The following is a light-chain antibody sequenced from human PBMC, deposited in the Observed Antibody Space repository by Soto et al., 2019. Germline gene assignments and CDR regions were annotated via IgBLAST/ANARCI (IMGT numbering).Light chain of an antibody. Sequence: QSALTQPASVSGSPGQSITISCTGTSSDIGGYNYVSWYQQHPGEAPKLVIYEVSNRPSGVSNRFSGSKSGDTASLTISGLQAEDEADYYCTSFARGSTLVFGGGTKVTVL. CDR1: SSDIGGYNY. CDR3: TSFARGSTLV. CDR2: EVS. V-gene: IGLV2-14*01. J-gene: IGLJ3*02.